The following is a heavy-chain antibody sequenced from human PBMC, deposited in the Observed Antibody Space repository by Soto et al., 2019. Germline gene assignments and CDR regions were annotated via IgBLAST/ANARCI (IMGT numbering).Heavy chain of an antibody. CDR1: GFTFSSYA. V-gene: IGHV3-23*01. Sequence: EVQLLESGGGLVQPGGSLRLSCAASGFTFSSYAMSWVRQAPGKGLEWVSAISGSGGSTYYADSVKGRFTISRDNSKNTLYLQMNSLRAEDTAVYYCAKGWGTFQLLLDAFDIWGQGTMVTVSS. D-gene: IGHD2-2*01. CDR2: ISGSGGST. CDR3: AKGWGTFQLLLDAFDI. J-gene: IGHJ3*02.